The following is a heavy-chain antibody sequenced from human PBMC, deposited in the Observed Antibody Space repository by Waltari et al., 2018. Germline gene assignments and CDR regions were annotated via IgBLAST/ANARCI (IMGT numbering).Heavy chain of an antibody. CDR1: GGSFSGHY. CDR2: INHSGRT. D-gene: IGHD2-21*01. Sequence: QVQLQQWGAGLLKPSETLSLTCAVYGGSFSGHYWSWIRQPPGKGLEWLGEINHSGRTNYNPTLKSRVTISVDTSKNQFSLKLSSVTAADTAVYYCARGSYCGGDCYQQGYFDYWGQGTLVTVSS. CDR3: ARGSYCGGDCYQQGYFDY. V-gene: IGHV4-34*01. J-gene: IGHJ4*02.